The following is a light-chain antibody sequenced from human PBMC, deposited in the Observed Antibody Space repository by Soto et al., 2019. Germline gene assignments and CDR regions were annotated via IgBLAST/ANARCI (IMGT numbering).Light chain of an antibody. CDR3: QKYNSAPRT. Sequence: DIQMTQSPSSLSASVGDRVTITCRASQRISNYLAWYQQKPGKVPKLLIYAASGLQSGVPSRFSGSGSGTDFTLTISSLQPEDVATYYCQKYNSAPRTFGQGTKVEI. J-gene: IGKJ1*01. V-gene: IGKV1-27*01. CDR2: AAS. CDR1: QRISNY.